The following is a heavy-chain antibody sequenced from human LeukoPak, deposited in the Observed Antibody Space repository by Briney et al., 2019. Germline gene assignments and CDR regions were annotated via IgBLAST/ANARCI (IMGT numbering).Heavy chain of an antibody. CDR2: ISSSGSTI. D-gene: IGHD3-3*01. CDR3: ATDTYYDFWSGYGDAFDI. Sequence: GGSLRLSCAASGFTFSDYYMSWIRQAPGKGLEWVSYISSSGSTIYYADSVKGRFTISRDNAKNSLYLQMNSLRAEDTAVYYCATDTYYDFWSGYGDAFDIWGQGRMVTVSS. J-gene: IGHJ3*02. CDR1: GFTFSDYY. V-gene: IGHV3-11*04.